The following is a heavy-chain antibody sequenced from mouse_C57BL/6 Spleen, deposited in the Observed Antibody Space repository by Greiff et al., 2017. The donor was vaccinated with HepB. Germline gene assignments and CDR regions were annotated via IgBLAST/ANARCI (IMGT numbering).Heavy chain of an antibody. Sequence: VHLVESGPELVKPGASVKISCKASGYAFSSSWMNWVKQRPGKGLEWIGRIYPGDGDTNYNGKFKGKATLTADKSSSTAYMQLSSLTSEDSAVYFCARRYYYGSSPLYAMDYWGQGTSVTVAS. D-gene: IGHD1-1*01. CDR3: ARRYYYGSSPLYAMDY. J-gene: IGHJ4*01. CDR2: IYPGDGDT. V-gene: IGHV1-82*01. CDR1: GYAFSSSW.